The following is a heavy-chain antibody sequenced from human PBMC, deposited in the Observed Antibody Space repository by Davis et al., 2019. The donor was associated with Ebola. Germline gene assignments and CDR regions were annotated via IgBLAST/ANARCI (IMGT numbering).Heavy chain of an antibody. CDR3: ARDFSSYDSSGEQGY. V-gene: IGHV3-23*01. CDR1: GFTFRNYA. Sequence: PGGSLRLSCAASGFTFRNYAMTWVRQAPGKGLEWVSTISGSGGTPYSADSVKGRFTISRDNSKNTLYLQMNSLRAEDTAVYYCARDFSSYDSSGEQGYWGQGTLVTVSS. J-gene: IGHJ4*02. D-gene: IGHD3-22*01. CDR2: ISGSGGTP.